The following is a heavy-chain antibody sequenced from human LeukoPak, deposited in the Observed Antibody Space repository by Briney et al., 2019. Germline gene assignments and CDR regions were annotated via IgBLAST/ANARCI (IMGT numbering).Heavy chain of an antibody. CDR3: ARLFDGSVFYI. V-gene: IGHV5-51*01. Sequence: GESLKISCQGSGYIFTSSWIGWVRQMPGKGLEWMGSIHPRDSDTRFSPSFQGQVTISADKSISTAYVQWSSLKASGTAMYYCARLFDGSVFYIWGQGTMVSVSS. CDR2: IHPRDSDT. CDR1: GYIFTSSW. D-gene: IGHD3-22*01. J-gene: IGHJ3*02.